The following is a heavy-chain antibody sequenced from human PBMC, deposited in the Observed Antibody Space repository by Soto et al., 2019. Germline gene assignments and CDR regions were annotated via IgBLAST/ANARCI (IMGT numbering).Heavy chain of an antibody. CDR3: AKGPLAYYGSGSYARRDY. CDR2: ISYDGSNK. V-gene: IGHV3-30*18. J-gene: IGHJ4*02. CDR1: GFTFSSYG. D-gene: IGHD3-10*01. Sequence: GGSLRLSCAASGFTFSSYGMHWVRQAPGKGLEWVAVISYDGSNKYYADSVKGRFTISRDNSKNTLYLQMNSLRAEDTAVYYCAKGPLAYYGSGSYARRDYWGQGTLVTVSS.